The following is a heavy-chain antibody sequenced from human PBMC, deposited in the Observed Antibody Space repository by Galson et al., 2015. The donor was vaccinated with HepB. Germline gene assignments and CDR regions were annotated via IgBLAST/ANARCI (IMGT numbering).Heavy chain of an antibody. Sequence: SVKVSCKASGGTFSSYAISWVRQAPGQGLEWMGGVIPIFGTANYAQKFQGRVTITADESTSTAYMELSSLRSEDTAVYYCARDLGKGGWFDPWGQGTLVTVSS. CDR3: ARDLGKGGWFDP. CDR1: GGTFSSYA. V-gene: IGHV1-69*13. J-gene: IGHJ5*02. CDR2: VIPIFGTA. D-gene: IGHD1-26*01.